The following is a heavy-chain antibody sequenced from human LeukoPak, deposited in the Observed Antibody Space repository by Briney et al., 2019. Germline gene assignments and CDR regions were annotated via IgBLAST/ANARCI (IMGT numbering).Heavy chain of an antibody. CDR1: GYTLTELS. Sequence: ASVKVSCKVSGYTLTELSMHWVRQAPGKGLEWMGGFDPEDGETIYAQKFQGRVTMTEGTSTDTAYMELSSLRSEDTAVYYCATVVAAAGIFDYWGQGTLVTVSS. CDR2: FDPEDGET. V-gene: IGHV1-24*01. CDR3: ATVVAAAGIFDY. J-gene: IGHJ4*02. D-gene: IGHD6-13*01.